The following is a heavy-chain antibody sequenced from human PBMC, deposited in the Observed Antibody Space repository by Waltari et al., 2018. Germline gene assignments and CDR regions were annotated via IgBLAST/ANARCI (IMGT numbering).Heavy chain of an antibody. CDR2: INPNSGAT. V-gene: IGHV1-2*02. J-gene: IGHJ4*02. CDR3: AREIQGGSTYDY. Sequence: QVQLVQSGAEVKKPGASVKISCKASGSPFSGYYMHWLRQAPGQGFEWMGWINPNSGATNYAQRFQGRVTMTRDTSITTAYMELSRLGSDDTAVYHCAREIQGGSTYDYWGQGTLVTVSS. D-gene: IGHD6-13*01. CDR1: GSPFSGYY.